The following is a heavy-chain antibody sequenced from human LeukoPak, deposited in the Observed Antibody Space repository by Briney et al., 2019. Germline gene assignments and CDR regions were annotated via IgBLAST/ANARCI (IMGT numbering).Heavy chain of an antibody. D-gene: IGHD6-13*01. J-gene: IGHJ4*02. CDR3: ARGNPAVYFDY. CDR1: GGSISSYY. CDR2: IYYSGST. V-gene: IGHV4-59*01. Sequence: PSQTLSLTCTVSGGSISSYYWSWIRQPPGKGLEWIGYIYYSGSTNYNPSPKSRVTISVDTSKNQFSLKLSSVTAADTAVYYCARGNPAVYFDYWGQGTLVTVSS.